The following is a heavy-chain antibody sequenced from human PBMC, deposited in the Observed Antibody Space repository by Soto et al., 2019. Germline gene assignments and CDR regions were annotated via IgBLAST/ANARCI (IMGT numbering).Heavy chain of an antibody. D-gene: IGHD1-20*01. Sequence: ASVKVSCKASGGTFSSYTISWVRQAPGQGLEWMGRIIPILGIANYAQKFQGRVTITADKSTSTAYMELSSLRSEDTAVYYCARGAQPASGITLSDAFDIWGQGTMVTVSS. CDR3: ARGAQPASGITLSDAFDI. CDR2: IIPILGIA. V-gene: IGHV1-69*02. J-gene: IGHJ3*02. CDR1: GGTFSSYT.